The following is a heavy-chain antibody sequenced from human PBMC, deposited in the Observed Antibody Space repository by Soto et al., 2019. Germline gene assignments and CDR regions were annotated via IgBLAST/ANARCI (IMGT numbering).Heavy chain of an antibody. J-gene: IGHJ4*02. Sequence: GESLKISCEGSGYMFTTYWIGWVRQMPGKGLEWMGIIYPGDSDTRYSPSFQGQVTISADKSISTAYLQWNSLEASDTAMYYCSRHALQAAHQHFYYCGQESLVTVSS. CDR3: SRHALQAAHQHFYY. CDR2: IYPGDSDT. D-gene: IGHD4-4*01. V-gene: IGHV5-51*01. CDR1: GYMFTTYW.